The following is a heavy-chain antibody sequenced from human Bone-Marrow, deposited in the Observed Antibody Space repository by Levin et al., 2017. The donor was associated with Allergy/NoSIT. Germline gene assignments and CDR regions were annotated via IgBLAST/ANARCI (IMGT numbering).Heavy chain of an antibody. V-gene: IGHV3-23*01. Sequence: LSLTCAVSGFNFHASGMTWVRQAPGKGLEWVSTIRGSDDSTYYSDSVKGRFIVSRDSSEDTLYLDMHSLRAEDTALYYCATFDYSSYGYYFDYWGQGTPVTVSS. CDR1: GFNFHASG. CDR3: ATFDYSSYGYYFDY. CDR2: IRGSDDST. D-gene: IGHD4-11*01. J-gene: IGHJ4*02.